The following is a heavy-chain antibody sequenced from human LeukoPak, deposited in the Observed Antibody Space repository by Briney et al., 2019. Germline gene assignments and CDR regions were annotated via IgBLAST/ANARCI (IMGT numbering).Heavy chain of an antibody. CDR1: GGSISSGGYY. CDR2: IYYSGST. V-gene: IGHV4-31*03. CDR3: ARSSSSARRYHFDY. Sequence: SETLSLTCTVSGGSISSGGYYWSWIRQHPGKGLEWIGYIYYSGSTYYNPSLRSRVTISVDTSKNQFSLKLSSVTAADTAVYYCARSSSSARRYHFDYWGQGTLVTVSS. D-gene: IGHD6-6*01. J-gene: IGHJ4*02.